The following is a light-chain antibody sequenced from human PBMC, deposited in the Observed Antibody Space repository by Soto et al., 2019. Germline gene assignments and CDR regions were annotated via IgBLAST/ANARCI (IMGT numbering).Light chain of an antibody. V-gene: IGKV1-8*01. J-gene: IGKJ3*01. CDR1: QGISSY. CDR2: AAS. CDR3: QQYYSYLFT. Sequence: AIRMTQSPSSFSASTGDRVTITCRASQGISSYLAWYQQKPGKAPKLLIYAASTLQGGVPSRFSGSGSGTDFTLTISCLQSEDFATYYCQQYYSYLFTFGPGTKVDIK.